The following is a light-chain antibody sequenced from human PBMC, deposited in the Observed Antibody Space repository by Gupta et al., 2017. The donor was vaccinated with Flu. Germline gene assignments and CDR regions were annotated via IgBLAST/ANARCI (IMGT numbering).Light chain of an antibody. CDR1: SSNIGSNT. CDR2: SNN. CDR3: AAWDDSLNGFYV. Sequence: QSVLTQPPSASGNPGQRVTISCSESSSNIGSNTVNWYQQLPGTAPKLLIYSNNQRPSGVPDRFSGSKSGTSASLAISGLQSEDEADYYCAAWDDSLNGFYVFGTGTKVTVL. V-gene: IGLV1-44*01. J-gene: IGLJ1*01.